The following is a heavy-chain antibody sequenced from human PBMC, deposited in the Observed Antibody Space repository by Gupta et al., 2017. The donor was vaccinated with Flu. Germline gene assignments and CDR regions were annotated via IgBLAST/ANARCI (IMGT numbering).Heavy chain of an antibody. D-gene: IGHD1-1*01. V-gene: IGHV4-4*07. CDR1: GGSISSYY. J-gene: IGHJ6*02. Sequence: QVQLQESGPGLVKPSETLSLTCTVSGGSISSYYWSWIRQPAGKGLEWIGRIYTSGSTNYNPSLKSRVTMSVDTSKNQFSLKLSSVTAADTAVYYCARSLGYNWNDGRVAYYYYGMDVWGQGTTVTVSS. CDR3: ARSLGYNWNDGRVAYYYYGMDV. CDR2: IYTSGST.